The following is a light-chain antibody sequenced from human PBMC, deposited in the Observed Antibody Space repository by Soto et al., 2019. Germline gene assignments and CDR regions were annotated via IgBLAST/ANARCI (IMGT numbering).Light chain of an antibody. J-gene: IGLJ2*01. Sequence: QSALTQPASVSGSPGQSITISCTGTRNDVGGYNFVSWHQQHPGKAPKLLIFDVSDRPSEVSHRFSGSKSGYTASLTISGLQAEDGADYYCSSYTTGGTHIFGGGTKVTVL. CDR1: RNDVGGYNF. CDR2: DVS. CDR3: SSYTTGGTHI. V-gene: IGLV2-14*03.